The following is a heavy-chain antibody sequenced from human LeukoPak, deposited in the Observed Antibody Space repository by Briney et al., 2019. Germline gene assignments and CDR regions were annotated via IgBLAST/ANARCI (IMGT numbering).Heavy chain of an antibody. CDR1: GGSISSGGYY. D-gene: IGHD7-27*01. J-gene: IGHJ3*02. Sequence: PSETLSLTCTVSGGSISSGGYYWSWIRQHPGKGLEWIGYIYYSGSTNYNPSLKSRVTISVDTSKNQFSLKLSSVTAADTAVYYCARVVRVVTNWGSLAGDAFDIWGQGTMVTVSS. CDR2: IYYSGST. V-gene: IGHV4-61*08. CDR3: ARVVRVVTNWGSLAGDAFDI.